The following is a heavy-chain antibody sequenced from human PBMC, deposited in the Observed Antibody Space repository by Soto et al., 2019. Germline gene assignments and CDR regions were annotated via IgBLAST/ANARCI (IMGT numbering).Heavy chain of an antibody. Sequence: QVELQESGPGLVKPSETLSLTCTVSGGSVSNGTYYWSWIRQPPGRGLEWIGFIYYNGRTKYNPSVESRVTISVDTSKNQCSLKLTSVSAADTAIYYCAGQPWKEPPPGMNSDYGMDVWAQGTTVPVSS. D-gene: IGHD1-1*01. J-gene: IGHJ6*02. CDR3: AGQPWKEPPPGMNSDYGMDV. V-gene: IGHV4-61*01. CDR1: GGSVSNGTYY. CDR2: IYYNGRT.